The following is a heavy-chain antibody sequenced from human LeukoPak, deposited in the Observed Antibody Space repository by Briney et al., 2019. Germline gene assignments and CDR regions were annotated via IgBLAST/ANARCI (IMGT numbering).Heavy chain of an antibody. J-gene: IGHJ4*02. D-gene: IGHD1-14*01. CDR2: ISSRSSTI. Sequence: GGSLRLSCAASGFTFSSYSMNWVRQAPGKGLEWVSYISSRSSTIYYADSVKGRFTISRDNAKNSLYLQMNSLRAEDTAVYYCAKPAKTDYADYWGQGTLVTVSS. CDR1: GFTFSSYS. CDR3: AKPAKTDYADY. V-gene: IGHV3-48*01.